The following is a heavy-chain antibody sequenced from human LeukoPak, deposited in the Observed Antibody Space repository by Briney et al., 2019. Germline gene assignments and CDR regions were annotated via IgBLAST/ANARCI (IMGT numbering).Heavy chain of an antibody. Sequence: SGGSLRLSCAASGFTFSSFAMSWVRQAPGKGLEWVSAVSGSATSTYYADSVKGRFTISRDNSKNTLYLQMNSLRAEDTAIYYCAYTRGATTRAIYYGMDVWGQGTTVTVSS. D-gene: IGHD5-24*01. CDR2: VSGSATST. CDR1: GFTFSSFA. V-gene: IGHV3-23*01. CDR3: AYTRGATTRAIYYGMDV. J-gene: IGHJ6*02.